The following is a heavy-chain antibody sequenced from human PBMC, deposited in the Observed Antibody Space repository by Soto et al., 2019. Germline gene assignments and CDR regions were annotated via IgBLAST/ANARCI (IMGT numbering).Heavy chain of an antibody. D-gene: IGHD6-13*01. CDR1: GGSVSGGTHY. J-gene: IGHJ2*01. CDR2: IYNSGST. Sequence: QAQLQESGPGPVMPSETLSLTCTVSGGSVSGGTHYWSWIRQPPGKGLEWIGYIYNSGSTNYNPSLKSRVTISVDTSKNQFSLKLSSVTVADTAVYYCARGYRTSWYWFDLWGRGTLVTVSS. V-gene: IGHV4-61*01. CDR3: ARGYRTSWYWFDL.